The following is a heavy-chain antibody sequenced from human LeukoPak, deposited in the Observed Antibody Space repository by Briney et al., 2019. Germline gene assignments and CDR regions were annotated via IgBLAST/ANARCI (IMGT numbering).Heavy chain of an antibody. D-gene: IGHD4-23*01. CDR2: INPSGGST. V-gene: IGHV1-46*01. Sequence: ASVKVSCKASGYTFTDCYMHWVRQAPGQGLEWMGIINPSGGSTSYAQKFQGRVTMTRDMCTSTDYMELSSLRSEDTAVYYCARDNSVEDTAWWFDPWGQGTLVTVSS. CDR3: ARDNSVEDTAWWFDP. CDR1: GYTFTDCY. J-gene: IGHJ5*02.